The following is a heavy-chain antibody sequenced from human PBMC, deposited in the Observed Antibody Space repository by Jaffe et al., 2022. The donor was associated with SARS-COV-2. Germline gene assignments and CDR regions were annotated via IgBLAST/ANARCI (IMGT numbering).Heavy chain of an antibody. J-gene: IGHJ5*02. D-gene: IGHD3-10*01. CDR2: IYYSGST. CDR3: ATASAGFTGLDWFDP. V-gene: IGHV4-59*01. CDR1: GGSFSDYY. Sequence: QVQLQESGPGLVKPSETLSLTCTVSGGSFSDYYWSWIRQPPGQGLEWIGYIYYSGSTNYNPSLKSRVTISVDTSRNQFSLKLTSVTAADTAVYYCATASAGFTGLDWFDPWGQGTLVTVSS.